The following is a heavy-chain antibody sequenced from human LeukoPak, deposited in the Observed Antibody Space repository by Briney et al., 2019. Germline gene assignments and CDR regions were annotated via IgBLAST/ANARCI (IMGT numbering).Heavy chain of an antibody. J-gene: IGHJ3*02. CDR1: GGSISNYY. CDR2: IYYSGAT. Sequence: SETLSLTCTVSGGSISNYYWSWIRQPPGKGLEWIGHIYYSGATKYNPSLKSRITISVDTSKNQFSLMLSSVTAADTAVYYCAKDGCSGGSCYHWLDAFDIWGQGTMVTVSS. V-gene: IGHV4-59*12. CDR3: AKDGCSGGSCYHWLDAFDI. D-gene: IGHD2-15*01.